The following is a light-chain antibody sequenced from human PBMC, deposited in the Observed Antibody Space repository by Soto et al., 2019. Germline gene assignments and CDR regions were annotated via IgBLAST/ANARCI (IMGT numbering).Light chain of an antibody. CDR3: QQRSNWPRT. J-gene: IGKJ2*01. CDR1: QSVSSS. CDR2: DAS. V-gene: IGKV3-11*01. Sequence: EIVLTQSPATLSLSPGERATLSCRASQSVSSSLAWFQHKPGQAPRLLIYDASNRGTGIPARFSGSGSGTDFTLTISSLEPEDFAVYYCQQRSNWPRTFGQGTKLEIK.